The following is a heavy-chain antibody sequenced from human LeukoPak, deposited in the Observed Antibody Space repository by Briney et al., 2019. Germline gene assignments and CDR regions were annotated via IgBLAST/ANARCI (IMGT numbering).Heavy chain of an antibody. Sequence: PGGSLRLSCAASGFTFSSYWMNWVRQAPGKGLEWVANIKQDGNEKYYVDSVKGRFTISRDNSKNTLYLQMNSLRAEDTAVYYCARDSLDYDFWSGYYVPRWYFDYWGQGTLVTVSS. D-gene: IGHD3-3*01. CDR1: GFTFSSYW. CDR2: IKQDGNEK. J-gene: IGHJ4*02. V-gene: IGHV3-7*01. CDR3: ARDSLDYDFWSGYYVPRWYFDY.